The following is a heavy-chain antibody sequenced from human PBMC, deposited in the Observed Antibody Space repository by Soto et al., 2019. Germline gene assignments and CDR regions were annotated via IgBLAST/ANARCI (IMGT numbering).Heavy chain of an antibody. J-gene: IGHJ5*02. V-gene: IGHV3-53*01. CDR1: GFTVSSNY. D-gene: IGHD1-1*01. CDR2: IHPGGDT. Sequence: GGSLRLSCAASGFTVSSNYMSWVRQAPGKGLEWVSSIHPGGDTFYADSVKGRFSFSRDNSKNTVYLQMNSLRVEDTAVYYCARGTDDAKIRFDPRREGTLVTVSS. CDR3: ARGTDDAKIRFDP.